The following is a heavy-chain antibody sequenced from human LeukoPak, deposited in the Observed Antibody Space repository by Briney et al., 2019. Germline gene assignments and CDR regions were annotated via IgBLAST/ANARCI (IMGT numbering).Heavy chain of an antibody. J-gene: IGHJ4*02. Sequence: PGGSLRLSCVASGFVFSACSMNWVRQAPGKGLEWVSAISGSGGSTYYADSVKGRFTISRDNSKNTLYLQMNSLRAEDTAVYYCAKDGPSRYSGSFDYWGQGTLVTVSS. CDR2: ISGSGGST. CDR3: AKDGPSRYSGSFDY. D-gene: IGHD1-26*01. V-gene: IGHV3-23*01. CDR1: GFVFSACS.